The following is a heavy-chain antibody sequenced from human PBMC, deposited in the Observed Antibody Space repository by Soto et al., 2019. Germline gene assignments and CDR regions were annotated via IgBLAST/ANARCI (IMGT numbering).Heavy chain of an antibody. CDR1: GYIFTSNW. CDR2: IFPGDSDT. CDR3: ARQDSRGYAY. V-gene: IGHV5-51*01. J-gene: IGHJ4*02. Sequence: GESLKISCKGSGYIFTSNWIAWVRQMPGKGLGWMGIIFPGDSDTTYSPSFQGQVTISADKSISTTYLQWSGLKASDTAMYYCARQDSRGYAYWGQGTVVTVSS. D-gene: IGHD6-19*01.